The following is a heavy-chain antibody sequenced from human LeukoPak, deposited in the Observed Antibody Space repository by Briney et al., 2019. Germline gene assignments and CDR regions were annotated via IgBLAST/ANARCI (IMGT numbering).Heavy chain of an antibody. J-gene: IGHJ6*02. D-gene: IGHD2-2*02. CDR2: ISGSGGST. CDR3: AKAVSCSSTSCYRSYGMDV. V-gene: IGHV3-23*01. Sequence: GGSLRLSCAASGFTFSSYGMSWVRQAPGKGLEWVSGISGSGGSTYYADSVKGRFTISRDNSKNTLYLQMNSLRAEDTAVYYCAKAVSCSSTSCYRSYGMDVWGQGTTATVSS. CDR1: GFTFSSYG.